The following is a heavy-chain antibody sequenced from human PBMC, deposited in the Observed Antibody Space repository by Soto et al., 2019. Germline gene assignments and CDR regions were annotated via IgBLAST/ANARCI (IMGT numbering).Heavy chain of an antibody. CDR3: AKNGASSKTWYMWYYALDV. CDR2: ISSSGGNT. Sequence: RLSCAASGFTFSDYAMTWVRQAPGKGLEWVSGISSSGGNTYYADSVKGRFTITRDNSKNTLSLQMDSLRAEDTAVYYCAKNGASSKTWYMWYYALDVWGQGTTVTVSS. D-gene: IGHD6-13*01. CDR1: GFTFSDYA. J-gene: IGHJ6*02. V-gene: IGHV3-23*01.